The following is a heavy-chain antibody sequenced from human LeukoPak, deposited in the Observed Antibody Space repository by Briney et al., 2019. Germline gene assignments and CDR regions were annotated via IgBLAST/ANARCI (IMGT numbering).Heavy chain of an antibody. D-gene: IGHD3-22*01. CDR2: IYYSGGT. CDR1: GGSISSSSYY. Sequence: SETLSLTCTVSGGSISSSSYYWGWIRQPPGKGLEWIGSIYYSGGTYYNPSLKRRVAISVDTSKNQFSLKLSSVTAADTAVYFCARDAYDGFGYYHDYWGQGTLVTVSS. J-gene: IGHJ4*02. CDR3: ARDAYDGFGYYHDY. V-gene: IGHV4-39*07.